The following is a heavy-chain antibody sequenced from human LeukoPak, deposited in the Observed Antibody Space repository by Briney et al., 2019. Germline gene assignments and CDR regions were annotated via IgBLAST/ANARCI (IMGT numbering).Heavy chain of an antibody. CDR1: GFIFNDYY. J-gene: IGHJ4*02. D-gene: IGHD5-24*01. V-gene: IGHV3-11*01. CDR2: ISSSRSTI. Sequence: GGSLRLSCAASGFIFNDYYMSWIRQAPGKGLEWVSYISSSRSTIYYAYSVRGRFTISRDNSKNTLYLQMNSLRAEDTAVYYCARRVEGGFDYWGQRTLVTVSS. CDR3: ARRVEGGFDY.